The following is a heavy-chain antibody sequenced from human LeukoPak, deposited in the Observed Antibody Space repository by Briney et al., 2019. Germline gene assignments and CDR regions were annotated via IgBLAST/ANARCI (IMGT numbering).Heavy chain of an antibody. J-gene: IGHJ4*02. Sequence: SETLSLTCTVSGDSIYSVDPYWSWIRQPPGKGLEWIGYIYYSGSTYYNPSLKSRVTISMDTSKNQFSLKLSSVTAADTAVYYCARQHETPDFNFDYWGQGTLVTVSS. CDR3: ARQHETPDFNFDY. CDR2: IYYSGST. CDR1: GDSIYSVDPY. V-gene: IGHV4-30-4*01.